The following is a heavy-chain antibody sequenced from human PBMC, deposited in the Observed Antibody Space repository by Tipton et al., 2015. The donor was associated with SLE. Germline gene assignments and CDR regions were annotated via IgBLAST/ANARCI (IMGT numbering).Heavy chain of an antibody. J-gene: IGHJ3*02. V-gene: IGHV3-7*05. CDR3: ARVWQWLVGAFDI. CDR2: IKQDGSEK. D-gene: IGHD6-19*01. CDR1: GFTFSSYW. Sequence: SLRLSCAASGFTFSSYWMSWVRQAPGKGLEWVANIKQDGSEKYYVDSVKGRFTTSRDNAKNSLYLQMNSLRAEDTAVYYCARVWQWLVGAFDIWGQGTMVTVSS.